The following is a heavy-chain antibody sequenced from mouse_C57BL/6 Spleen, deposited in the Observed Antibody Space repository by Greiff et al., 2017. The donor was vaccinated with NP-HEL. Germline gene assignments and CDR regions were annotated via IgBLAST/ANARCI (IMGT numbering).Heavy chain of an antibody. CDR3: AIDGNSWFAY. J-gene: IGHJ3*01. CDR1: GYAFSSSW. V-gene: IGHV1-82*01. Sequence: VQLQQSGPELVKPGASVKISCKASGYAFSSSWMNWVKQRPGKGLEWIGRIYPGDGDTNYNGKFKGKATLTADKSSSTAYMQLSRLTSEDSAVYFCAIDGNSWFAYWGQGTLVTVSA. CDR2: IYPGDGDT. D-gene: IGHD2-1*01.